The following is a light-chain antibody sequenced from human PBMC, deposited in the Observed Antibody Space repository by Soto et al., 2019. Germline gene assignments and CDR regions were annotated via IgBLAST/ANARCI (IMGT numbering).Light chain of an antibody. CDR2: GAS. Sequence: EIVMTQSPATLSVSPGERATLSCRASQSVSSNLAWYQQKPGQAPRLLIYGASTRATGIPARFSGSGSGTEFTLTISSLQSEDFAVYYCQHYNNWPRTFGQG. CDR3: QHYNNWPRT. CDR1: QSVSSN. V-gene: IGKV3-15*01. J-gene: IGKJ1*01.